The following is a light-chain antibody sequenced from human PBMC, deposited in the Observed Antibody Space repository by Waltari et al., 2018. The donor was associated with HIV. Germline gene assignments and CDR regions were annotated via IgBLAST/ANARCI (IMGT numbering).Light chain of an antibody. V-gene: IGLV1-40*01. CDR3: QSYDSSLSGSWV. J-gene: IGLJ3*02. Sequence: QSVLTQPPSVSGAPGQRVTLPCTGSSSNIGAGYDVHWYQQLPGTAPKLRIYGSINRPSGVPDRFSGSKSGTSASLAITGLQAEDEADYYGQSYDSSLSGSWVFGGGTKLTVL. CDR1: SSNIGAGYD. CDR2: GSI.